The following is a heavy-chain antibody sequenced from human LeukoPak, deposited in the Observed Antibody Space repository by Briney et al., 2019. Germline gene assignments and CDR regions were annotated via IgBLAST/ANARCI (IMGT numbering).Heavy chain of an antibody. Sequence: GGSLRLSCAAPGFTFSTNAMSWVRQAPGKGLEWVSGINRNGGSTGYADSVKGRFTISRDNAKKSLYLQMNSLRAEDTALYYCARGVAARRWEYYYYMDVWGKGTTVIVSS. CDR3: ARGVAARRWEYYYYMDV. J-gene: IGHJ6*03. CDR1: GFTFSTNA. CDR2: INRNGGST. V-gene: IGHV3-20*04. D-gene: IGHD6-6*01.